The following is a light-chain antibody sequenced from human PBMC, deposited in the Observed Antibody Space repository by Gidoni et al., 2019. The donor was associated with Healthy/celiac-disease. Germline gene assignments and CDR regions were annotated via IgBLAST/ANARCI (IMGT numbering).Light chain of an antibody. J-gene: IGKJ1*01. CDR3: HQYYTTPWT. V-gene: IGKV4-1*01. CDR2: WAS. CDR1: QSVLYSSNNKNY. Sequence: IVMTQSPDSLAVSLCERATINCKSSQSVLYSSNNKNYLAWYQQKPGQPPKLLIHWASTRESGVPDRCSGSGSGTDFTLTISSLQAEDVAVYYCHQYYTTPWTFGQGTKVEIK.